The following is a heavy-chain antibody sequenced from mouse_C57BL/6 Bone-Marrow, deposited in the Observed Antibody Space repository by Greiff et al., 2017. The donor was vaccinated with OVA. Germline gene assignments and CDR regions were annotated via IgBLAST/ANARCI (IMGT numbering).Heavy chain of an antibody. J-gene: IGHJ1*03. CDR3: TTFYGNYWYFDV. D-gene: IGHD2-1*01. CDR2: IDPENGDT. Sequence: EVQLKESGAELVRPGASVKLSCTASGFNIKDDYMHWVKQRPEQGLEWIGWIDPENGDTEYASKFQGKATITADTSSNTAYLQLSSLTSEDTAVYYCTTFYGNYWYFDVWGTGTTVTVSS. CDR1: GFNIKDDY. V-gene: IGHV14-4*01.